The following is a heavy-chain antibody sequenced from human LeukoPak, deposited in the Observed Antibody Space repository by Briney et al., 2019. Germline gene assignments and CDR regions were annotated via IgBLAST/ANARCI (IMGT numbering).Heavy chain of an antibody. CDR3: ARDLAIFGVVMYNWFDP. Sequence: AGGSLRLSCAASGFTSSSYSMNWVRQAPGKGLEWVSSISSSSSYIYYADSVKGRFTISRDNAKNSLYLQMNSLRAEDTAVYYCARDLAIFGVVMYNWFDPWGQGTLVTVSS. CDR2: ISSSSSYI. J-gene: IGHJ5*02. D-gene: IGHD3-3*01. CDR1: GFTSSSYS. V-gene: IGHV3-21*01.